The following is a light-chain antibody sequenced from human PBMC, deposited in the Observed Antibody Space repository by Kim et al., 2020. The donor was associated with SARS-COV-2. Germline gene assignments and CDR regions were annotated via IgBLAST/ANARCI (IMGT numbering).Light chain of an antibody. Sequence: ASVKRSRTLRSRHSSHAIAWDQQQPEKGPRYLMKLNSDGSHSKGDGIPVRFSGSSSGAERYLASSSLQSEDGADYYCQTWGTGIWVFGGGTQLTVL. CDR3: QTWGTGIWV. V-gene: IGLV4-69*01. CDR1: SRHSSHA. J-gene: IGLJ3*02. CDR2: LNSDGSH.